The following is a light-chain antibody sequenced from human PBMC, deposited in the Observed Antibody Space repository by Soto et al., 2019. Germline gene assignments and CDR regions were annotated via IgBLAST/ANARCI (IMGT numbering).Light chain of an antibody. Sequence: ERVMTQSPATLSVSPGERATLSCRASQSVSSNLAWYQQRPGQAPRLLIYDASTRATGIPARFSGSGSGTEFTLTISSRQSEDFAVYYCQQYNNWPQTFGQGTKVEIK. CDR1: QSVSSN. V-gene: IGKV3-15*01. J-gene: IGKJ1*01. CDR3: QQYNNWPQT. CDR2: DAS.